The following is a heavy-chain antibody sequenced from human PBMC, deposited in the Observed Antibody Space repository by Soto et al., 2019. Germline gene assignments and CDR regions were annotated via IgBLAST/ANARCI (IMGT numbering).Heavy chain of an antibody. CDR3: CARWEYYYDSSGYFTEGTFDY. V-gene: IGHV4-31*03. D-gene: IGHD3-22*01. Sequence: QVQLQESGPGLVKPSQTLSLTCTVSGGSISSGGYYWSWIRQHPGKGLEWIGYIYYSGSTYYNPSLKSRVTISXXXXXXXXXXXXXXXXXXXXXXXYCARWEYYYDSSGYFTEGTFDYWGQGTLVTVSS. CDR2: IYYSGST. J-gene: IGHJ4*02. CDR1: GGSISSGGYY.